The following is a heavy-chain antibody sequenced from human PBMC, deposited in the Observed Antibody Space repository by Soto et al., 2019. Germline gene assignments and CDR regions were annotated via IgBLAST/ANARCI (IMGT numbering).Heavy chain of an antibody. D-gene: IGHD6-13*01. Sequence: SETLSLTCTVSGGSISSGDYYWSWIRQPPGKGLEWIGYIYYSGSTYYNPSLKSRVTISVDTSKNQFSLKLSSVTAADTAVYYCARAEAAPNWFDPWGQGTLVTVSS. CDR2: IYYSGST. J-gene: IGHJ5*02. CDR1: GGSISSGDYY. CDR3: ARAEAAPNWFDP. V-gene: IGHV4-30-4*01.